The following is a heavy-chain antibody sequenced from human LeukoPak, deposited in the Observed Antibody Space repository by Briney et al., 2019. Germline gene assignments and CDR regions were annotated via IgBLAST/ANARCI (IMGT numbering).Heavy chain of an antibody. CDR2: ISSSSSYI. CDR1: GFTFSSYS. CDR3: ATVPHDSSGLDAFDI. Sequence: GGSLRLSCAASGFTFSSYSMNWVRQAPGKGLEWVSSISSSSSYIYYADSVKGRFTISRDNAKNSLYLQMNSLRAEDTAVYYCATVPHDSSGLDAFDIWGQGTMVTVSS. D-gene: IGHD3-22*01. V-gene: IGHV3-21*01. J-gene: IGHJ3*02.